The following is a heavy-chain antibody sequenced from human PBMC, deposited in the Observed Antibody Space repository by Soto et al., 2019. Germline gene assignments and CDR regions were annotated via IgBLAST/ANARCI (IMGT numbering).Heavy chain of an antibody. CDR2: MSHSGGT. CDR3: ARVERGTATTVVDAFDI. J-gene: IGHJ3*02. D-gene: IGHD1-1*01. V-gene: IGHV4-34*01. Sequence: QVQLQQWGAGLLKPSETLSLTCAVYGGFVSSVSYYWSWIRQPPGKGLEWIGEMSHSGGTHFNPSLKSRVTISVDTSKDQFSLKRSSVPAAGTALYYCARVERGTATTVVDAFDIWGPGTMVTVSS. CDR1: GGFVSSVSYY.